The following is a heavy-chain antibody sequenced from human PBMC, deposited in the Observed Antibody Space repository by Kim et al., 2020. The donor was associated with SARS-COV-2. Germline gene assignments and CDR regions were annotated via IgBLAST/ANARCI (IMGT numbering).Heavy chain of an antibody. D-gene: IGHD3-3*01. V-gene: IGHV3-21*01. Sequence: GGSLRLSCAASGFTFSSYSMNWVRQAPGKGLEWVSSISSSSSYIYYADSVKGRFTISRDNAKNSLYLQMNSLRAEDTAVYYCARDRPKERFLEWSPPRVGELEFDPWGQGTLVTVSS. CDR3: ARDRPKERFLEWSPPRVGELEFDP. CDR1: GFTFSSYS. CDR2: ISSSSSYI. J-gene: IGHJ5*02.